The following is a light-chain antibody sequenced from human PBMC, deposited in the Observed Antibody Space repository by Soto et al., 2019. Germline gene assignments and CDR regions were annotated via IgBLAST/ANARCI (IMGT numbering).Light chain of an antibody. CDR1: NSDVGTYNL. CDR3: CSYADGNTLL. J-gene: IGLJ2*01. Sequence: QSVLTQPASVSGSPGQSITISCTGTNSDVGTYNLVSWYQQHPDKAPKLMIYEAYKRPSGVSTRFSGSKSGNTASLTISGLQAEDEADYYCCSYADGNTLLFGGGTKLTV. V-gene: IGLV2-23*01. CDR2: EAY.